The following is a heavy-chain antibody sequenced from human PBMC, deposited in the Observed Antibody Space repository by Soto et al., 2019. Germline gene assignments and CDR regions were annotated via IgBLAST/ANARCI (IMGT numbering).Heavy chain of an antibody. CDR3: ARDPSSLGHMAGRLFGWLFDY. J-gene: IGHJ4*02. Sequence: ASVKVSCKASGYTFTSYYMHWVRQAPGQGLEWMGIINPSGGSTSYAQKFQGRVTMTRDTSTSTVYMELSSLRSEDTAVYYCARDPSSLGHMAGRLFGWLFDYWGQGTLVTVSS. V-gene: IGHV1-46*01. CDR2: INPSGGST. D-gene: IGHD6-19*01. CDR1: GYTFTSYY.